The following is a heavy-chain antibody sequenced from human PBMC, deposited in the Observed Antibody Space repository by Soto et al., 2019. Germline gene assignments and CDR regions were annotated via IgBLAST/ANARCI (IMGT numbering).Heavy chain of an antibody. D-gene: IGHD5-18*01. CDR2: IIPIFGTA. J-gene: IGHJ6*02. CDR3: ARGEAMVRKYYYYYGMDV. CDR1: GGTFSSYA. V-gene: IGHV1-69*13. Sequence: ASVKVSCKASGGTFSSYAISWVRQAPGQGLEWMGGIIPIFGTANYAQKFQGRVTITADESTSTAYMELSSLRSEDTAVYYCARGEAMVRKYYYYYGMDVWGQGTTVTVSS.